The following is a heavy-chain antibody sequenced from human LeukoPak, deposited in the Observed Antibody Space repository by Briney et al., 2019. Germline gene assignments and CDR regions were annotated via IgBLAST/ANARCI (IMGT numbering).Heavy chain of an antibody. CDR3: TTDLGITMIRGVIVY. CDR2: IKSKSDAGTT. CDR1: GFTFSNAW. V-gene: IGHV3-15*01. Sequence: PGESLRLSCAASGFTFSNAWMTWVRQAPGKGLEWVGRIKSKSDAGTTDYAAPVKGRFTISRDDSKNTLYLQMNSLKTEDTAVYYCTTDLGITMIRGVIVYWGQGTLVTASS. D-gene: IGHD3-10*01. J-gene: IGHJ4*02.